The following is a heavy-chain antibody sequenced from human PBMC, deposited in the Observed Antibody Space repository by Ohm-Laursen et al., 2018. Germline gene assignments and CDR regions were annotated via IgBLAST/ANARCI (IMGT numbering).Heavy chain of an antibody. V-gene: IGHV4-39*01. CDR3: AVTGRGYSSSSDY. J-gene: IGHJ4*02. CDR2: VHYSGST. Sequence: SDTLSLTCIVSGGSISSSSYYWGWIRQPPGKGLEWIGSVHYSGSTYYNPSLRSRVTISVDTSKDQFSMKLSSVTAADTALYYCAVTGRGYSSSSDYWGQGTLVTVSS. D-gene: IGHD6-6*01. CDR1: GGSISSSSYY.